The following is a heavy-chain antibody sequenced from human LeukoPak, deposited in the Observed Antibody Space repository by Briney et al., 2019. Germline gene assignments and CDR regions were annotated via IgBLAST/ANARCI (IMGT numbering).Heavy chain of an antibody. V-gene: IGHV4-39*01. CDR3: ARHRSVAAPRHFDL. J-gene: IGHJ2*01. CDR2: IYYSGNI. CDR1: GVSISSSSYY. D-gene: IGHD6-19*01. Sequence: PSETLSLTCTVSGVSISSSSYYWGWIRQPPGKGLEWIGSIYYSGNIYDNASLKSRVTISVDTSKNQFSLQLSSVTAADTAVYYCARHRSVAAPRHFDLWGRGTLVTVSS.